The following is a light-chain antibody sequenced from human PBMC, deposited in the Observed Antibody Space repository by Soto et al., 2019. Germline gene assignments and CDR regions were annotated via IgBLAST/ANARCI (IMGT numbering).Light chain of an antibody. CDR1: DSISSW. CDR2: KAS. V-gene: IGKV1-5*03. J-gene: IGKJ1*01. Sequence: DIQMTQSPSTLSAFVGDRVTITCRASDSISSWLAWYQQKPGKAPKLLIYKASNLASGVPSQFSGSGSGTEFTLTISSLQPDDSATYYCQQYMWTFGQGTKVDIK. CDR3: QQYMWT.